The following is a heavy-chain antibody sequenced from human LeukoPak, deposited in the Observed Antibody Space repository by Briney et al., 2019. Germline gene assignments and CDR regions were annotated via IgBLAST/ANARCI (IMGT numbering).Heavy chain of an antibody. Sequence: AASVKVSCKASGYTFTGYFMHWVRQAPGQGLEWMGWINPNSGGTNYAQKFQGRVTMTRDTSISTAYMELSRLRSDDTAVYYCAREPNGLVVPYDYWGQGTLVTVSS. V-gene: IGHV1-2*02. CDR2: INPNSGGT. D-gene: IGHD2-2*01. CDR1: GYTFTGYF. J-gene: IGHJ4*02. CDR3: AREPNGLVVPYDY.